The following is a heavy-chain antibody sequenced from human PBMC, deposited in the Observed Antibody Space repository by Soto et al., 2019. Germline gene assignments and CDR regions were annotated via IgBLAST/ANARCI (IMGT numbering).Heavy chain of an antibody. CDR3: ASGVVSDDILTGYYRSGAFDI. V-gene: IGHV3-30-3*01. J-gene: IGHJ3*02. CDR2: ISYDGSNK. CDR1: GFTFSSYA. Sequence: GGSLRLSCAASGFTFSSYAMHWVRQAPGKGLEWVAVISYDGSNKYYADSVKGRFTISRDNSKNTVYLQMNSLRAEDTAVYYCASGVVSDDILTGYYRSGAFDIWGQGTMVTVSS. D-gene: IGHD3-9*01.